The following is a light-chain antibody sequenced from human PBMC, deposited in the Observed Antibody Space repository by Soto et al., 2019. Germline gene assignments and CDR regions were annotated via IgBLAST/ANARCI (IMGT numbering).Light chain of an antibody. CDR2: GAS. Sequence: EIVLTQSPGTLSLSPGERATLSCRASQSVSSSYLAWYQQKPGQAPWLLIYGASSRATGIPDRFSGSGSGTDFTLTISRLEPEDFAVYYCQQYGSSPTFGPGTKVDIK. V-gene: IGKV3-20*01. J-gene: IGKJ3*01. CDR1: QSVSSSY. CDR3: QQYGSSPT.